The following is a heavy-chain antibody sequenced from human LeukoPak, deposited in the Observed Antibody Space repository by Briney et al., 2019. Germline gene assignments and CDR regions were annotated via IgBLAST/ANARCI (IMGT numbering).Heavy chain of an antibody. Sequence: SETLSLTCTVSGGSISSYYWSWIRQPPGKGLEWIGYIYYSGSTNYNPSLKSRVTISVDTSKNQFSLKLSSVTAADTAVYYCARAFPSGSFDYWGQGTLVTVSS. D-gene: IGHD2/OR15-2a*01. J-gene: IGHJ4*02. V-gene: IGHV4-59*01. CDR3: ARAFPSGSFDY. CDR1: GGSISSYY. CDR2: IYYSGST.